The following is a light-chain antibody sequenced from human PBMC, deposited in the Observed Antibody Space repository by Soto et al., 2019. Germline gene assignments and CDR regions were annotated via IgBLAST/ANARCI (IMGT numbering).Light chain of an antibody. CDR1: QSVSSTS. V-gene: IGKV3-20*01. CDR3: QHYGSSTHT. Sequence: EIVLTQSPGTLSLSPGERATLSCRASQSVSSTSLAWYQQKPGQAPSLVIHRASSRASDIPDRFSGSGSGTDFTLTISGLESEDFAVYYCQHYGSSTHTFGGGTKVEIK. CDR2: RAS. J-gene: IGKJ4*01.